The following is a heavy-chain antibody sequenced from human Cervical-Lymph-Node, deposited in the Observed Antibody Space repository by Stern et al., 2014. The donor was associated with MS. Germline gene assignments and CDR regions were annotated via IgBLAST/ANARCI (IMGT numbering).Heavy chain of an antibody. CDR2: ILDSAVYT. J-gene: IGHJ6*02. CDR1: GFTFSSYA. CDR3: AKDLGRGVVVVPLYGLDV. Sequence: EDQLVESGGGLVPPGGSLRLSCAASGFTFSSYAFSWVRQAPGQGLEWVSSILDSAVYTYYSDSVKCRFTISRDDAKSMLYLEMQSLRAGAAAVYHCAKDLGRGVVVVPLYGLDVWGQGTTVTVSS. V-gene: IGHV3-23*04. D-gene: IGHD2-2*01.